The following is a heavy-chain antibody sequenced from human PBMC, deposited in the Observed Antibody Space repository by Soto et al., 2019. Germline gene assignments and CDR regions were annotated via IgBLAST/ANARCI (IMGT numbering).Heavy chain of an antibody. D-gene: IGHD4-17*01. Sequence: SETLSLTCTVSGGSISSSINHWGWIRQPPGKGLEWIGNIYYSENTYYNPSLKSRVTISVDTSKNQFSLRLTSVTAADTAVYYCATHPPYGPLEQWVQGTLVTVSS. CDR3: ATHPPYGPLEQ. V-gene: IGHV4-39*01. CDR1: GGSISSSINH. J-gene: IGHJ4*02. CDR2: IYYSENT.